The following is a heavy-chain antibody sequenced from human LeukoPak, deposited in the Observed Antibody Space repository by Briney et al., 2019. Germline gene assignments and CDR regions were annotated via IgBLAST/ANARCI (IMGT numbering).Heavy chain of an antibody. V-gene: IGHV1-2*02. Sequence: ASVKVSCKASGYTFTGYYMHWVRQAPGQGLEWMGWINPNSGGTNYAQKFQGRVTMTRDTSISTAYMELSRLRSDDTAVYYCARPVVHWYPYYFDYWGQGTLVTVSS. J-gene: IGHJ4*02. CDR1: GYTFTGYY. CDR3: ARPVVHWYPYYFDY. CDR2: INPNSGGT. D-gene: IGHD6-13*01.